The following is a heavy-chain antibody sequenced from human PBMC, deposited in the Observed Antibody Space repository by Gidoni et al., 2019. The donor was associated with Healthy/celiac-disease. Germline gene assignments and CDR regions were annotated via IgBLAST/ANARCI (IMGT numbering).Heavy chain of an antibody. J-gene: IGHJ4*02. V-gene: IGHV1-69*01. D-gene: IGHD6-19*01. Sequence: QVQLVQSGAEVQKPGSSVKVSCKASGGTFSRYAISWVRQAPGQGLEWMGGIIPIFGTANYAQKFQGRVTITADESTSTAYMELSSLRSEDTAVYYCGVSSSGWYGGNYFDYWGQGTLVTVSS. CDR3: GVSSSGWYGGNYFDY. CDR1: GGTFSRYA. CDR2: IIPIFGTA.